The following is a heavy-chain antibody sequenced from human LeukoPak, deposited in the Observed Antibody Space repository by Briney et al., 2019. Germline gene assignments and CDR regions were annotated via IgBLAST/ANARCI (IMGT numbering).Heavy chain of an antibody. CDR3: VRQGAINYYDSSGYYYFDY. J-gene: IGHJ4*02. CDR2: IYYSGST. D-gene: IGHD3-22*01. V-gene: IGHV4-59*08. CDR1: GGSISSYY. Sequence: NPSETLSLTCTVSGGSISSYYWSWIRQPPGKGLEWIGYIYYSGSTNYNPSLKSRVTISLDTSKNQFSLKLSSVTAADTAVYYCVRQGAINYYDSSGYYYFDYWGQGTLVTVSS.